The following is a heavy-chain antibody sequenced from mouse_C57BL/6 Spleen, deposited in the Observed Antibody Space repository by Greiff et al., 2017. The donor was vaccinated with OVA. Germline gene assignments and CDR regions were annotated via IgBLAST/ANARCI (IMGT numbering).Heavy chain of an antibody. V-gene: IGHV5-4*01. CDR3: ARDGDYSNLYYAMDY. Sequence: DVMLVESGGGLVKPGGSLKLSCAASGFTFSSYAMSWVRQTPEKRLEWVATISDGGSYTYYPDNVKGRFTISRDNAKNNLYLQMSHLKSEDTAMYYCARDGDYSNLYYAMDYWGQGTSVTVSS. J-gene: IGHJ4*01. CDR1: GFTFSSYA. D-gene: IGHD2-5*01. CDR2: ISDGGSYT.